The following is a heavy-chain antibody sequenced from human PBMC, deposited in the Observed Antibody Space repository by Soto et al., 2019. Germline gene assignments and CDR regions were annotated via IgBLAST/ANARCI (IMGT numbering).Heavy chain of an antibody. CDR2: IYHSGST. CDR1: GGSIISGGYS. V-gene: IGHV4-30-2*01. Sequence: PSETLSLTCAVSGGSIISGGYSWSWIWQPPGKGLEWIGYIYHSGSTYYNPSLKSRVTISVDRSKNQFSLKLSSVTAADTAVYYCARSPPLRFLEWLENWFDPWGQGTLVTVSS. D-gene: IGHD3-3*01. J-gene: IGHJ5*02. CDR3: ARSPPLRFLEWLENWFDP.